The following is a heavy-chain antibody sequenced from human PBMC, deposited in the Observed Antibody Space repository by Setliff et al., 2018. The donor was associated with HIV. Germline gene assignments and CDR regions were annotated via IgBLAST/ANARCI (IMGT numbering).Heavy chain of an antibody. CDR3: AKNLYRSGWSPLDY. J-gene: IGHJ4*02. CDR1: GFSLSSYS. CDR2: INSNGSFI. D-gene: IGHD6-13*01. V-gene: IGHV3-21*03. Sequence: PGGSLRLSCTASGFSLSSYSMNWVRLAPGKGLECVSFINSNGSFIFYADSVRGRFTISRDNSKNTLYLQMNSLRAEDTAVYYCAKNLYRSGWSPLDYWGQGTLVTVSS.